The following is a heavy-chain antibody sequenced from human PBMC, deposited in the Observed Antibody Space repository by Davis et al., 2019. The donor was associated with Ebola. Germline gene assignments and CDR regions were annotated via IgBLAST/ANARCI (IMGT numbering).Heavy chain of an antibody. CDR2: ISGSSSHI. CDR3: ARPDYSDRGQYYCSFDM. D-gene: IGHD3-22*01. J-gene: IGHJ3*02. V-gene: IGHV3-11*03. Sequence: PGGSLRLSCAASGFTFSNYYMSWIRQAPGKGPEWVSYISGSSSHINYADSVRGRFTVSRDNAKNLLYLQLNTLRDEDTAVYYCARPDYSDRGQYYCSFDMWGQGTMVTVSS. CDR1: GFTFSNYY.